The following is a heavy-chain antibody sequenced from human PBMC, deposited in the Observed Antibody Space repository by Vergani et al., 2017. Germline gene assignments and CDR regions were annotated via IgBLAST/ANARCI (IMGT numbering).Heavy chain of an antibody. CDR3: ARDPTVTKYYYYGMDV. CDR2: IYHSGST. D-gene: IGHD4-17*01. V-gene: IGHV4-38-2*02. CDR1: GYSISSGYY. Sequence: QVQLQESGPGLVKPSETLSLTCTVSGYSISSGYYWGWIRQPPGKGLEWIGSIYHSGSTYYNPSLKSRVTISVDTSKNQFSLKLSSVTAADTAVYYCARDPTVTKYYYYGMDVWGQGTTVTVSS. J-gene: IGHJ6*02.